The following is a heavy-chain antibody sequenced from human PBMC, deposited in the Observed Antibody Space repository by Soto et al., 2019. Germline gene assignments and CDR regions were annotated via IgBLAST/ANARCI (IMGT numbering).Heavy chain of an antibody. J-gene: IGHJ4*02. D-gene: IGHD3-3*01. CDR2: INPSGGST. CDR3: ARDGLRFLEWRRFDY. V-gene: IGHV1-46*01. Sequence: ASVKVSCKASGYTFTSYYMHWVRQAPGQGLEWMGIINPSGGSTSYAQKFQGRVTMTRDTSTSTVYMELSSLRSEDTAVYYCARDGLRFLEWRRFDYWGKGTLVTVSS. CDR1: GYTFTSYY.